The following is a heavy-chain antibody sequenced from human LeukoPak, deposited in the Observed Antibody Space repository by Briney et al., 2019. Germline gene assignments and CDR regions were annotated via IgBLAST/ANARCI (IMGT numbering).Heavy chain of an antibody. CDR3: AKDWQLVLGYYYGMDV. CDR1: GFTFSSYA. CDR2: ISGSGGST. Sequence: GASLRLSCAASGFTFSSYAMSWVRQAPGKGGEGGSAISGSGGSTYYADSVKGRFTISRDNSKNTLYLQMNSLRAEDTAVYYCAKDWQLVLGYYYGMDVWGQGTTVTVSS. D-gene: IGHD6-6*01. V-gene: IGHV3-23*01. J-gene: IGHJ6*02.